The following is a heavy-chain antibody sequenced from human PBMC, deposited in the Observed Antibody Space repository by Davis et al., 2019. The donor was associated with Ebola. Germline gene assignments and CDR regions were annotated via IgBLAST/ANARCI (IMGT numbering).Heavy chain of an antibody. Sequence: ASVKISCKTSGYSFTSYYMHWVRQGPGQGLEWMGIINPRGDSTSYAQKFQDRVTLTRDTSTSTVYMALSSLRFEDTAVYYCVRGNKGDSWSGYRFDPWGPGTLVTVSS. D-gene: IGHD3-3*01. CDR2: INPRGDST. CDR3: VRGNKGDSWSGYRFDP. CDR1: GYSFTSYY. V-gene: IGHV1-46*01. J-gene: IGHJ5*02.